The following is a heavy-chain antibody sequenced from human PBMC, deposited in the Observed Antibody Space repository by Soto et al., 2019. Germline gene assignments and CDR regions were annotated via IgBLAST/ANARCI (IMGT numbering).Heavy chain of an antibody. Sequence: QVPLVQSGAEVKKPGASVRVSWKAYGYTFTGYYRHWVRQAPGQGLEWMGWINPNSGGTNYAQKFQGWVTMTRDTSISTAYMELSRLRSDDTAVYYCARGCPPRYPQYGMDVWGQGTTVTVSS. J-gene: IGHJ6*02. CDR2: INPNSGGT. D-gene: IGHD1-1*01. V-gene: IGHV1-2*04. CDR1: GYTFTGYY. CDR3: ARGCPPRYPQYGMDV.